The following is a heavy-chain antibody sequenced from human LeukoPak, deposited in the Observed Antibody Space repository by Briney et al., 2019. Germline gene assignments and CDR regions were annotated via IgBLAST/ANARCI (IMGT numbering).Heavy chain of an antibody. CDR3: AKDMGIQLWGDAFDI. V-gene: IGHV3-30*18. CDR1: GFTFSSYG. Sequence: GGSLRLSCAASGFTFSSYGMHWVRQAPGKGLEWVAVISYDGSIKYSADSVKGRFTISRDNSKNTLYLQMNSLRPEDTAVYYCAKDMGIQLWGDAFDIWGQGTTVTVSS. CDR2: ISYDGSIK. D-gene: IGHD5-18*01. J-gene: IGHJ3*02.